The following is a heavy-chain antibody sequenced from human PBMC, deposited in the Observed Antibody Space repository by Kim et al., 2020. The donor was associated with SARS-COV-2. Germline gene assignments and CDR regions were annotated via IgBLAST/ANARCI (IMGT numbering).Heavy chain of an antibody. Sequence: AQKFQGRVTITADESTSTAYMELSSLRSEDTAVYYCARAGSDTAILLFDYWGQGTLVTVSS. CDR3: ARAGSDTAILLFDY. D-gene: IGHD5-18*01. J-gene: IGHJ4*02. V-gene: IGHV1-69*01.